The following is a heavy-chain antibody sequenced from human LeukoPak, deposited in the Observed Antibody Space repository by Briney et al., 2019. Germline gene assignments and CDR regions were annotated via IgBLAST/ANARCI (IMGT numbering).Heavy chain of an antibody. CDR1: GYSFTSYW. V-gene: IGHV5-51*01. CDR2: IYPDDSDT. CDR3: ARLAFCTNAVCFSNYYYSMDV. D-gene: IGHD2-8*01. J-gene: IGHJ6*03. Sequence: GESLKISCKGSGYSFTSYWIGWVRQMPGKGLGWMGIIYPDDSDTKYRPSFQGQVTISADKSISTAYLQWSSLKASDTAMYYCARLAFCTNAVCFSNYYYSMDVWGRGTTVTVSS.